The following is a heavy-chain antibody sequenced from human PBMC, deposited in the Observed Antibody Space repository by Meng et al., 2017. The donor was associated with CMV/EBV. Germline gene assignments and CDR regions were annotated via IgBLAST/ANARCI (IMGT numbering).Heavy chain of an antibody. D-gene: IGHD5-18*01. V-gene: IGHV4-59*01. J-gene: IGHJ6*02. Sequence: GSLRLSCTVSGGSISSYYWSWIRQPPGKGLEWIGYIYYSGSTNYNPSLKSRVTISVDTYKKQFSLKQSTVTAADTAVYYCARGVSYGSLYYYCMDVWGQGTTVTVSS. CDR3: ARGVSYGSLYYYCMDV. CDR2: IYYSGST. CDR1: GGSISSYY.